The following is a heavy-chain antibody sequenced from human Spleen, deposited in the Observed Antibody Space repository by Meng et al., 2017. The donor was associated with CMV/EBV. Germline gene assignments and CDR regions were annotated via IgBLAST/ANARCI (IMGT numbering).Heavy chain of an antibody. CDR2: IRHDGTNK. Sequence: GGSLRLSCAASGFRFDDYGMHWVRQTPGKGLEWVAFIRHDGTNKFYGDSVKGRFTISRDTSKNTLYLQMNSLRAEDAALYYCARGHPKYDFWGQGALVTVSS. J-gene: IGHJ1*01. V-gene: IGHV3-30*02. D-gene: IGHD3-3*01. CDR3: ARGHPKYDF. CDR1: GFRFDDYG.